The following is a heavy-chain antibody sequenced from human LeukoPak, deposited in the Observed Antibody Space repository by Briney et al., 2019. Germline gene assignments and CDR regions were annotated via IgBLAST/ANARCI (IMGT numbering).Heavy chain of an antibody. CDR3: ARGSGDY. J-gene: IGHJ4*02. CDR2: IKPDGSEK. Sequence: GSLTLSCAASGLTFSGYWMNWVRQAPGKGLEWVANIKPDGSEKYYVDSVKGRFTISRDNAKNSLYLQMTSLRAEDTAVYYCARGSGDYSGQGTLVTVSS. CDR1: GLTFSGYW. V-gene: IGHV3-7*04.